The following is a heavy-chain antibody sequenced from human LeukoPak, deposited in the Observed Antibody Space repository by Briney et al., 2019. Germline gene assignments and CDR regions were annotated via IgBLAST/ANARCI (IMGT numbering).Heavy chain of an antibody. Sequence: GGSLRLSCAASGFTFSSYEMNWVRQAPGKGLEWVSYISIGGSTIYYADSVKGRFTISRDNAKNSLYLQMNSLRAEDTAVYYCAKDDDVVGAEGFDYWGQGTLVTVSS. J-gene: IGHJ4*02. CDR3: AKDDDVVGAEGFDY. CDR2: ISIGGSTI. V-gene: IGHV3-48*03. D-gene: IGHD1-26*01. CDR1: GFTFSSYE.